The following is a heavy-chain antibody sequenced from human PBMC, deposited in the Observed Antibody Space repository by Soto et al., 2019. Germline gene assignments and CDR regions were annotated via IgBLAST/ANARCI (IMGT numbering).Heavy chain of an antibody. V-gene: IGHV3-30*18. Sequence: QVQLVKSGGGVVQPGRSLRLSFAASGFTSSSYGMHWVRQAPGKGLEWVAVISYDGSNKYYADSVKGRFTISRDNSKNTLYLQMNSLRAEDTAVYYCAKLLSVSRDAFDIWGQGTMVTVSS. CDR1: GFTSSSYG. CDR3: AKLLSVSRDAFDI. CDR2: ISYDGSNK. J-gene: IGHJ3*02.